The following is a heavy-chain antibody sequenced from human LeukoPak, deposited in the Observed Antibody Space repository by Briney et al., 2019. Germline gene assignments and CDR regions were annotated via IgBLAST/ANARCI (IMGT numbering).Heavy chain of an antibody. CDR1: GYTFTSYY. Sequence: ASVEVSCKASGYTFTSYYMHWVRQAPGQGLEWMGIINPSGGSTSYAQKFQGRVTMTRDTSTSTVYMELSSLRSEDTAVYYCARVHRPYYYDSSGYFYWGQGTLVTVSS. CDR3: ARVHRPYYYDSSGYFY. CDR2: INPSGGST. J-gene: IGHJ4*02. V-gene: IGHV1-46*01. D-gene: IGHD3-22*01.